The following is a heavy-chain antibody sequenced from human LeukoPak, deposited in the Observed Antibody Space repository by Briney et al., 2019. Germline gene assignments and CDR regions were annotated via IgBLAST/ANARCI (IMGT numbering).Heavy chain of an antibody. CDR1: GYTFTAYS. CDR2: INPNSGGT. CDR3: ARGGSTDSIHSCGGNCYFLDY. D-gene: IGHD2-21*02. Sequence: ASVKVSCKASGYTFTAYSMHWVRQAPGQGLEWMGWINPNSGGTNYAQKFQGRVIMIRDTSISTAYMELSRLGSDDTAVYYCARGGSTDSIHSCGGNCYFLDYWGQGTLVTVSS. V-gene: IGHV1-2*02. J-gene: IGHJ4*02.